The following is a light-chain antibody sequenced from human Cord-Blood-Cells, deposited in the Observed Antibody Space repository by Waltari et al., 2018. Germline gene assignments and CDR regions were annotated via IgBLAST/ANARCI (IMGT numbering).Light chain of an antibody. CDR2: GVS. CDR3: QEYGISPT. J-gene: IGKJ2*01. Sequence: EIVMTQSPGTLSLSPGERATLSCRASLCVIRSYLAWYHQKPGQVPRLLTYGVSSRTTGIPGRLSGSGSATDFPLTISRLEPEDFVVYYCQEYGISPTFGQGTKLEIK. V-gene: IGKV3-20*01. CDR1: LCVIRSY.